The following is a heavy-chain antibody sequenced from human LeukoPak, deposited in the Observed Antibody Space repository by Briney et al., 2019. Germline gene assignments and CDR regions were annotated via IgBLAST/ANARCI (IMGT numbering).Heavy chain of an antibody. CDR3: AREGYQYTAIGY. CDR2: ISGRSSYI. CDR1: GFTFSSYN. J-gene: IGHJ4*02. D-gene: IGHD5-18*01. V-gene: IGHV3-21*01. Sequence: GGSLRLSCAASGFTFSSYNMNWVRQAPGKGLEWVSSISGRSSYINYADSVKGRFTISRDNAKNSLYLQMNGLRAEDTAVYYCAREGYQYTAIGYWGQGTLVTVSS.